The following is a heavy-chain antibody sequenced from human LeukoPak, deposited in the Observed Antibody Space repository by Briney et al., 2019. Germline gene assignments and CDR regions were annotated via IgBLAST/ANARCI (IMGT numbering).Heavy chain of an antibody. J-gene: IGHJ4*02. V-gene: IGHV3-30*18. CDR2: SYVGSNK. Sequence: PGRSLRLSRAASGFTFSSYGMHWVRQAPGKGLEWVAVSYVGSNKYYADSVKGRFTISRDNSKNTLYLQMNSLRAEDTAVYYCAKEDYYGSGIYYWGQGTLVTVSS. D-gene: IGHD3-10*01. CDR1: GFTFSSYG. CDR3: AKEDYYGSGIYY.